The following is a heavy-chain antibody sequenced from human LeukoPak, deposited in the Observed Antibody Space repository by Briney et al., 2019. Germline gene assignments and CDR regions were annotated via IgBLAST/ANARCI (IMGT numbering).Heavy chain of an antibody. CDR1: GGSISSSSYH. CDR2: IYYSGST. D-gene: IGHD3-22*01. CDR3: ARGGYYYDSSGYYFFDY. J-gene: IGHJ4*02. Sequence: SETLSLTCTVSGGSISSSSYHWGWIRQPPGKGLEWIGSIYYSGSTYYNPSLKSRVTISVDTSKNQFSLKLSSVTAADTAVYYCARGGYYYDSSGYYFFDYWGQGTLVTVSS. V-gene: IGHV4-39*07.